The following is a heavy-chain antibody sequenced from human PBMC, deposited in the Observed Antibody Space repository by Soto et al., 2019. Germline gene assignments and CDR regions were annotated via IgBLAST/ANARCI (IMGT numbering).Heavy chain of an antibody. CDR2: IYSGGGT. V-gene: IGHV3-53*01. CDR1: GFNVSSNY. Sequence: GGSLRLSCAVSGFNVSSNYMTWVRQAPGKGLDWVSVIYSGGGTYFADSVKGRFTISRDNSKNTVFLLLNSLRADDTAVYYCAKEGSPPFFQHWGQGTLVTVSS. CDR3: AKEGSPPFFQH. J-gene: IGHJ4*02. D-gene: IGHD3-10*01.